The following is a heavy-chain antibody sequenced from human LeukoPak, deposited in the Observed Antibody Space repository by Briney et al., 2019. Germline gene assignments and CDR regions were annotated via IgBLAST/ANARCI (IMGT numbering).Heavy chain of an antibody. CDR2: IYWDDDK. D-gene: IGHD2-2*01. Sequence: SGPTLVKPTQTLTLTCTFSGFSLSTSGVGVGWIRQPPGKALEWLSLIYWDDDKCYSPSLKSRLTITKDTSKNQVVLTMTNMDPVDTATYYCAHSEVVPASGLLFDYWGQGTLVTVSS. CDR3: AHSEVVPASGLLFDY. J-gene: IGHJ4*02. CDR1: GFSLSTSGVG. V-gene: IGHV2-5*02.